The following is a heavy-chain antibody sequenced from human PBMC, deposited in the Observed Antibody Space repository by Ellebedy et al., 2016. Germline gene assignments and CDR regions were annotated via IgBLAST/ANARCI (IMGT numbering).Heavy chain of an antibody. Sequence: GESLKISXAASGFTFSSYGMHWVRQAPGKGLEWVAVISYDGSNKYYADSVKGRFTISRDNSKNTLYLQMNSLRAEDTAVYYCAKDGEKYSGYDLPLFDYWGQGTLVTVSS. CDR1: GFTFSSYG. J-gene: IGHJ4*02. V-gene: IGHV3-30*18. CDR3: AKDGEKYSGYDLPLFDY. CDR2: ISYDGSNK. D-gene: IGHD5-12*01.